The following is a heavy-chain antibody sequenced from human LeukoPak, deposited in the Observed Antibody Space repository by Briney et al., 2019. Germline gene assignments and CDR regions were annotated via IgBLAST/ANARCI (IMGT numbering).Heavy chain of an antibody. CDR3: ARIVHYYYMDV. D-gene: IGHD2-8*01. J-gene: IGHJ6*03. CDR1: GFTFTNAW. Sequence: GGSLRLSCAASGFTFTNAWMSWVRQAPGKGLEWVGRIKSKTDGGTTDYIAPVKGRFTMSRDDSKNTLYLQMNSLITEDTAVYYCARIVHYYYMDVWGKGTTVTVSS. CDR2: IKSKTDGGTT. V-gene: IGHV3-15*01.